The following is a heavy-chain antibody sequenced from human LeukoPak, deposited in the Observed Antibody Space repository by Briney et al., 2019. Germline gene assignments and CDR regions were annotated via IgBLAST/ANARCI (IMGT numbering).Heavy chain of an antibody. CDR1: GGSISSYY. Sequence: KPSETLSLTCTVSGGSISSYYWSWIRQPPGKGLEWIGYIYTSGSTNYNPSLKSRVTISVDTSKNHFSLKLSSVTAADTAVYYCARFGATGEVDYWGQGTLVTVSS. CDR3: ARFGATGEVDY. D-gene: IGHD3-16*01. V-gene: IGHV4-4*09. J-gene: IGHJ4*02. CDR2: IYTSGST.